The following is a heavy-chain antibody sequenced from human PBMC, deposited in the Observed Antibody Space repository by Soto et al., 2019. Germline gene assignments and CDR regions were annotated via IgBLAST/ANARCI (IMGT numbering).Heavy chain of an antibody. CDR3: TRKTPTNGMAV. Sequence: GASVKVSCKASGYTFTSYYMHWVRQAPGQGLEWMGIINPSGGSTSYAQKFQGRVTMTRDTSTSTVYMELNSLRVGDTAVYYCTRKTPTNGMAVWGQGTTVTVSS. CDR2: INPSGGST. J-gene: IGHJ6*02. CDR1: GYTFTSYY. V-gene: IGHV1-46*01. D-gene: IGHD2-15*01.